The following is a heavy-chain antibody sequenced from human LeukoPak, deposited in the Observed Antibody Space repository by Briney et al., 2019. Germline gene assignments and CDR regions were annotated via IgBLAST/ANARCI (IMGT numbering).Heavy chain of an antibody. CDR3: ARFGGGPTKDDRLDY. CDR1: GYIFTTYD. V-gene: IGHV1-8*03. D-gene: IGHD3-16*01. Sequence: ASVKVSCKASGYIFTTYDINWVRLAPGQGLEWMAWMNPNTGYTGFAQKFQGRVTVSRNTDISTAYMEVNSLRSEDTAVYYCARFGGGPTKDDRLDYWGQGTLVTVSS. CDR2: MNPNTGYT. J-gene: IGHJ4*02.